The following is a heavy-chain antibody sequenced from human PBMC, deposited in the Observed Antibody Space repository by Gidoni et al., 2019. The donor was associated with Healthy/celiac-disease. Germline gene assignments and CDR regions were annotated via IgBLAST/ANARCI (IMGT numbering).Heavy chain of an antibody. CDR1: GFTFSSYA. CDR3: ARGGIYYYYYYMDV. J-gene: IGHJ6*03. CDR2: ISYDGSNK. Sequence: QVQLVESGGGVVQPGRSLRLSCAASGFTFSSYAMHWVRQAPGKGLEWVAVISYDGSNKYYADSVKGRFTISRDNSKNTLYLQMNSLRAEDTAVYYCARGGIYYYYYYMDVWGKGTTVTVSS. V-gene: IGHV3-30*04.